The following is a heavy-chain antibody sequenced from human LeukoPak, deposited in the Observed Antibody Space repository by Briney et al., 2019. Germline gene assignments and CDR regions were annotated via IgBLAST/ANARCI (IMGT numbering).Heavy chain of an antibody. CDR3: ARHFGTGDNFDY. Sequence: ASVKVSCKASGYTFTNNDIHWVRQAIGQGLEWMGWMHPNSDDTGYAQKFQGRVTMTRNTSISTAYMELSSLRPEDTAVYYCARHFGTGDNFDYWGQGTLLIVSS. V-gene: IGHV1-8*01. J-gene: IGHJ4*02. CDR2: MHPNSDDT. CDR1: GYTFTNND. D-gene: IGHD1-1*01.